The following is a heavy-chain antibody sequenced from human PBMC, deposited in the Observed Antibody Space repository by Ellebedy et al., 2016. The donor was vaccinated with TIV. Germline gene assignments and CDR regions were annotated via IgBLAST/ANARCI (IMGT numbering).Heavy chain of an antibody. CDR2: FYYSGST. D-gene: IGHD5-24*01. CDR1: PGSITSNRNY. V-gene: IGHV4-39*07. CDR3: AYHRGLDAFDI. Sequence: SETLSLTXTVSPGSITSNRNYWGWIRQPPGKGLEWIGSFYYSGSTFYNPSLKSRVTISIHTSKRQLSLKLKSVTAADTAVYFCAYHRGLDAFDIWGQGTMVILSS. J-gene: IGHJ3*02.